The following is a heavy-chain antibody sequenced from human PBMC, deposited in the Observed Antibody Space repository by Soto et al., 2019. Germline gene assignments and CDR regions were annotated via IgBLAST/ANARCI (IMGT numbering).Heavy chain of an antibody. CDR1: GGSISSSRYY. CDR2: IYYSGST. J-gene: IGHJ4*02. V-gene: IGHV4-39*01. CDR3: ARHRCRDYFDY. D-gene: IGHD2-8*01. Sequence: PSETLSLTCTVSGGSISSSRYYWGWIRQPPGKGLEWIGSIYYSGSTYYNPSLKSRVTISVDTSKNQFSLKLSSVTAADTAVYYCARHRCRDYFDYWGQGXLVTVYS.